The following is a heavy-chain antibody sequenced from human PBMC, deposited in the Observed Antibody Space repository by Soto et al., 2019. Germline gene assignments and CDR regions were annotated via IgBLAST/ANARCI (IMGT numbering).Heavy chain of an antibody. CDR1: GGSISSYY. CDR2: IYYSGST. D-gene: IGHD6-13*01. Sequence: QVQLQESGPGLVKPSETLSLTCTVSGGSISSYYWSWIRQPPGKGLEWIGYIYYSGSTNYNPSLKSRVTISVDTSKNQFSLRLSSVTAADTAVYYCARGDSSTWYSWFDPWGQGTLVTVSS. J-gene: IGHJ5*02. V-gene: IGHV4-59*01. CDR3: ARGDSSTWYSWFDP.